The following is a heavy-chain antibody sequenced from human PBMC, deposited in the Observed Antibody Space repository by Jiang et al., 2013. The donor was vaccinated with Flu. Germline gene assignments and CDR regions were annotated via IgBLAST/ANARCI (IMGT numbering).Heavy chain of an antibody. D-gene: IGHD6-19*01. Sequence: GPGLVKPSETLSLTCTVSGGSISSYYWSWIRQPPGKGLEWIGYIYYSGSTNYNPSLKSRVTISVDTSKNQFSLKLSSVTAADTAVYYCARVPSSSGWPDAFDIWGQGTMVTVSS. J-gene: IGHJ3*02. CDR1: GGSISSYY. CDR3: ARVPSSSGWPDAFDI. CDR2: IYYSGST. V-gene: IGHV4-59*01.